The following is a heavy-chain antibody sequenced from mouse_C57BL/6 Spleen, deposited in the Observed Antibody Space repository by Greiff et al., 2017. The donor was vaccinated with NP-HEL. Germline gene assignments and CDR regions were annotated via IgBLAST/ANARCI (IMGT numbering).Heavy chain of an antibody. Sequence: VQLQESGPELVKPGASVKISCKASGYSFTSYYIHWVKQRPGQGLEWIGWIYPGSGNTKYNEKFKGKATLTADTSSSTAYMQLSSLTSEDSAVYYCAREAIYFDYWGQGTTLTVSS. CDR1: GYSFTSYY. CDR3: AREAIYFDY. CDR2: IYPGSGNT. V-gene: IGHV1-66*01. J-gene: IGHJ2*01.